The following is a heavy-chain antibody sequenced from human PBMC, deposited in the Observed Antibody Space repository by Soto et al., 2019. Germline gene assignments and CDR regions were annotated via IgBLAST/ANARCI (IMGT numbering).Heavy chain of an antibody. CDR1: GYTFVNYD. CDR2: MNPKSGNT. D-gene: IGHD1-20*01. J-gene: IGHJ4*02. V-gene: IGHV1-8*01. Sequence: QVQLVQSGAEVKQPGASVKLSCKASGYTFVNYDINWVRQAPGQGLEWMGWMNPKSGNTGYALKFQGRVTMTRDTSITTAYMEVNRLRSEDTAVYYCAICGPAFKWNHWGYHFDSWGQGSLVTVFS. CDR3: AICGPAFKWNHWGYHFDS.